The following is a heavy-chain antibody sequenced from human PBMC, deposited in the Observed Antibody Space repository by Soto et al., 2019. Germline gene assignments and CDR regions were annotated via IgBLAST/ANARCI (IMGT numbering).Heavy chain of an antibody. CDR2: ISYDGSKK. D-gene: IGHD1-26*01. V-gene: IGHV3-30-3*02. CDR1: GFTFSSYV. CDR3: AKIDGGWELSHHYYYYGMDV. J-gene: IGHJ6*02. Sequence: QVQLVESGGGVVQPGRSLRLSCAASGFTFSSYVIHWVRQAPGKGLEWVAVISYDGSKKYCADSVKGRFTISRDNSKNTLYLQMNSLRAEDTAVYYCAKIDGGWELSHHYYYYGMDVWGQGTTVTVSS.